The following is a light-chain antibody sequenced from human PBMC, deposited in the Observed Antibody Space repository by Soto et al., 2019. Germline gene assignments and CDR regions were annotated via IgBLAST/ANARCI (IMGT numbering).Light chain of an antibody. CDR1: RSVSSY. CDR2: DAS. Sequence: VLTHSPPTLSLCARGAAXSSRRATRSVSSYLAWYQQRPGQGPRLLIYDASSRPAGIPARFSGSGSGTDFTLTIDRLEPEDFAVYYCQQRSNSPITFGQGTRLEIK. J-gene: IGKJ5*01. CDR3: QQRSNSPIT. V-gene: IGKV3-11*01.